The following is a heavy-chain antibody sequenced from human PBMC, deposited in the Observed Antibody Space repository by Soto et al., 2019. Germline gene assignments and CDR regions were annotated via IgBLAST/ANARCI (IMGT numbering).Heavy chain of an antibody. D-gene: IGHD5-18*01. CDR3: ARASNKRGYSYGPDY. J-gene: IGHJ4*02. CDR2: IYHSGST. CDR1: GGTIATLY. Sequence: SETLSHPCTVSGGTIATLYWRRIRQPPGKGLEWIGYIYHSGSTNYNPSLKSRVTISLETSKSQFSLRLTSVTTADTAVYYCARASNKRGYSYGPDYWDQGTLVTVSS. V-gene: IGHV4-59*11.